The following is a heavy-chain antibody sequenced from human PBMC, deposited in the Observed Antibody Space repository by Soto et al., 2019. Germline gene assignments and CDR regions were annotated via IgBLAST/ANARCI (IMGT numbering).Heavy chain of an antibody. Sequence: EVQLVESGGGLVKPGGSLRLSCAASGFIFSSYSMNWVRQAPGKGLEWVSSISSTSSYIYYADSVKGRFTISRDNAKNSLFLQMSSLRAEDTAVYYCAWVIWSGEILSGWGQGTLVTVSS. J-gene: IGHJ4*02. CDR3: AWVIWSGEILSG. V-gene: IGHV3-21*01. D-gene: IGHD3-10*01. CDR2: ISSTSSYI. CDR1: GFIFSSYS.